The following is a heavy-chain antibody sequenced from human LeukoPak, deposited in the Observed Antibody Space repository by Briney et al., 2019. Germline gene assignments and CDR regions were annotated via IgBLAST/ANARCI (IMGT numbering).Heavy chain of an antibody. CDR3: ARGERRSNNTPISPYYFDY. CDR2: IYYSGST. D-gene: IGHD4-11*01. J-gene: IGHJ4*02. V-gene: IGHV4-30-4*01. Sequence: PSQTLSLTCTVSGGSISSGDYYWSWIRQPPGKGLEWIGYIYYSGSTYYNPSLKSRVTISVDTSKNQFSLKLSSVTAADTAVYYCARGERRSNNTPISPYYFDYWGQGTLVTVSS. CDR1: GGSISSGDYY.